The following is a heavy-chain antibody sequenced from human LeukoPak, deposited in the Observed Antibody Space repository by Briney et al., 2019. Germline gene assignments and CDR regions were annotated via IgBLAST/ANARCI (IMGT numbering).Heavy chain of an antibody. J-gene: IGHJ3*02. D-gene: IGHD6-13*01. V-gene: IGHV5-51*01. CDR1: GYKFTDYW. Sequence: GESLKISCKASGYKFTDYWIVWVRQMPGQGLECMGITFPGDSDTRYRPSFQGQVTISADKSINTAYLQWSSLKASDTAMYYCSRHDGGGGSSYDFDIWGQGTMVTVSS. CDR3: SRHDGGGGSSYDFDI. CDR2: TFPGDSDT.